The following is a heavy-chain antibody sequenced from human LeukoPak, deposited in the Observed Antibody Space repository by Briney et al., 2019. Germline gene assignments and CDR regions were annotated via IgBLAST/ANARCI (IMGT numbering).Heavy chain of an antibody. J-gene: IGHJ6*02. D-gene: IGHD1-26*01. CDR3: ARQDSGSQYYYYGMDV. CDR2: IYYTGST. CDR1: GGSMRSYY. Sequence: PSETLSLTCTVSGGSMRSYYWSWIRQPPGKGLEWIGYIYYTGSTIYNPSLKSRVTISVDTSKNQFSLKLSSVTAADTAVYYCARQDSGSQYYYYGMDVWGQGATVTVSS. V-gene: IGHV4-59*08.